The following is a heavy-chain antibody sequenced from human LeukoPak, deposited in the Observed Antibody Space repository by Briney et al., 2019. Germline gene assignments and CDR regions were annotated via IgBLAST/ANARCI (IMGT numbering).Heavy chain of an antibody. CDR3: ATLYDMIAMEYYYYYYMDV. Sequence: SVKVSCKASGGTFSSYAISWVRQAPGQGLEWMGGIIPIFGTANYAQKFQGRVTITADESTSTAYMELSSLRSEDTAVYYCATLYDMIAMEYYYYYYMDVWGKGTTVTVSS. J-gene: IGHJ6*03. V-gene: IGHV1-69*13. D-gene: IGHD2-21*01. CDR2: IIPIFGTA. CDR1: GGTFSSYA.